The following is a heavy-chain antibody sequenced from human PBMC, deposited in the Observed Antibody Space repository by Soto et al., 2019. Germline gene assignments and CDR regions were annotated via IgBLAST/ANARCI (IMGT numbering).Heavy chain of an antibody. CDR3: AKGVSSSWLRDGFDI. Sequence: EVQLVESGGGLVQPGRSLRLSCAASGFTFDDYAMHWVRQAPGKGLEWVSGISSNSGSIGYADSVKGRFTISRDNAKNSLYVQMNSLRAEDTALYYCAKGVSSSWLRDGFDIWGQGTMVTVSS. CDR1: GFTFDDYA. V-gene: IGHV3-9*01. D-gene: IGHD6-13*01. J-gene: IGHJ3*02. CDR2: ISSNSGSI.